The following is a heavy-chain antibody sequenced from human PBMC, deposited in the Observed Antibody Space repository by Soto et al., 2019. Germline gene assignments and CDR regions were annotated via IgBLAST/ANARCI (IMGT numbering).Heavy chain of an antibody. CDR3: ARGKGMEENYYYYGMDI. CDR1: GYSFSTYA. J-gene: IGHJ6*02. CDR2: INGGTGQT. D-gene: IGHD1-1*01. V-gene: IGHV1-3*01. Sequence: QVQVVQSGAEVQKPGASVKVSCKASGYSFSTYAMHWVRQAPGQSLEWMGWINGGTGQTKYSQRFQDRLTITRDTSASTGYMELSSLRSEDTAVYYCARGKGMEENYYYYGMDIWGQGTTVTVSS.